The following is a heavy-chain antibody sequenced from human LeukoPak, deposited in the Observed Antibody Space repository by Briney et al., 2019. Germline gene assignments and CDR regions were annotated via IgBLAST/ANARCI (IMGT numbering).Heavy chain of an antibody. J-gene: IGHJ4*02. V-gene: IGHV4-39*01. Sequence: PSETLSLTCTVSGGSIISITYYWGSIRQPPGKRLECTGSIYYTESTYYNPSLNTLATISVDTSTNQFSMKLRSVTAADTAVYYCARHRGSPYSGSYYYFDFWGQGTLVTVSS. CDR3: ARHRGSPYSGSYYYFDF. CDR1: GGSIISITYY. CDR2: IYYTEST. D-gene: IGHD1-26*01.